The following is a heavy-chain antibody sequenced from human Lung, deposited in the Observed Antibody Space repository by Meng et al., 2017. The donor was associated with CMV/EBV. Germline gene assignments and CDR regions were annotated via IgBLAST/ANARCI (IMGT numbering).Heavy chain of an antibody. CDR2: IYRGDNT. CDR1: GFSVNDKY. J-gene: IGHJ4*02. V-gene: IGHV3-66*01. D-gene: IGHD3-10*01. Sequence: EVQLVVSGGGLVQPGGSLRLSCATSGFSVNDKYMSWVRQPPGKGLEWVSIIYRGDNTYYADSVKGRFTVSRDNSKNTMYLQMNSLRVEDTAVYYCTGDSQLHPNLDYWGQGTLVTVSS. CDR3: TGDSQLHPNLDY.